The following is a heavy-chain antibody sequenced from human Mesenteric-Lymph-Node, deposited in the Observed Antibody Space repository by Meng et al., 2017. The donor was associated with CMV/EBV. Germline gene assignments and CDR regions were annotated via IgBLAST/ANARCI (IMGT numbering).Heavy chain of an antibody. D-gene: IGHD1-26*01. J-gene: IGHJ1*01. V-gene: IGHV3-21*01. CDR3: ARDGVEGLSWDLARTEYFHH. CDR2: ISSSDTYI. Sequence: GGSLRLSCAASGFTFKNYNMNWVRQAPGKGLEWVSSISSSDTYIYYADSVKGRFTSSRDNAKKSLYLQLNSLRDEDTAVYYCARDGVEGLSWDLARTEYFHHWGQGTLVTVSS. CDR1: GFTFKNYN.